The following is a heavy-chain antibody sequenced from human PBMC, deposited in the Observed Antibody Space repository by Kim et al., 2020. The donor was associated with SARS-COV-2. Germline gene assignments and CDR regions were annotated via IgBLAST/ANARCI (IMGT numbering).Heavy chain of an antibody. CDR3: ASFTGTHFDY. CDR2: GSH. V-gene: IGHV4-34*01. J-gene: IGHJ4*02. D-gene: IGHD1-1*01. Sequence: GSHSYHPALKSRLTISMDTSKNQLSLKLRSMTAADTAMYYCASFTGTHFDYWGRGSLVTVSS.